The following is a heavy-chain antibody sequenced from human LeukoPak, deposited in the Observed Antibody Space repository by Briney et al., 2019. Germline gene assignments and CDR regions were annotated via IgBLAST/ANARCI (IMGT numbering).Heavy chain of an antibody. V-gene: IGHV4-59*01. CDR3: ARAAWDGYGYNLPRRYGMDV. CDR1: GGSISSYY. J-gene: IGHJ6*02. Sequence: SETLSLTCTVSGGSISSYYWSWIRQPPGKGLEWIGYIYYSGSTNYNPSLKSRVTISVDTPKNQFSLKLSSVTAADTAVYYCARAAWDGYGYNLPRRYGMDVWGQGTTVTVSS. CDR2: IYYSGST. D-gene: IGHD5-24*01.